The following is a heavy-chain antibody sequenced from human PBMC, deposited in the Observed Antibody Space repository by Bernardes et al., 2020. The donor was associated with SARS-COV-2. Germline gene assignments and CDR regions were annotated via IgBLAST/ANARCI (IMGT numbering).Heavy chain of an antibody. CDR2: ITAYNLNT. CDR1: GSDFNHYGFTSYG. V-gene: IGHV1-18*04. Sequence: ASVKVSCKTSGSDFNHYGFTSYGFSWVRQAPGQGLGWMGWITAYNLNTDYAQNFRGRVTMTADTSTSTVYMELRSLRSDDTAMYYCAVNTGKFYYGVDVWGQGTTATVAS. CDR3: AVNTGKFYYGVDV. J-gene: IGHJ6*02. D-gene: IGHD3-10*01.